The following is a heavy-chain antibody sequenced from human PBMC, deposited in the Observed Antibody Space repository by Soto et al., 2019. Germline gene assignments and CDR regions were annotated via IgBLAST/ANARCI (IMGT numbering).Heavy chain of an antibody. Sequence: PSETLSLTCTVSGGPISSSSYYWGWIRQPPGKGMEWIGYISYSGSTNYNPSLKSRVTISVDTSKNQFSLKLSSVTAADTAVYYCARVWGGAFDIWGQGTMVTVSS. J-gene: IGHJ3*02. V-gene: IGHV4-61*05. D-gene: IGHD3-10*01. CDR3: ARVWGGAFDI. CDR1: GGPISSSSYY. CDR2: ISYSGST.